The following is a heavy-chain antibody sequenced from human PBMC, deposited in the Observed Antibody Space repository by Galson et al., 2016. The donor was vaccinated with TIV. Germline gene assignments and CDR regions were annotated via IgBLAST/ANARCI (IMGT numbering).Heavy chain of an antibody. Sequence: SLRLSCAASGFTFRSYEIHWVRQAPGKGLEWVAVISPDERIKLYAKSVTGRFTISRDSSNNMLYLQMNSLRAEDKALYYCARDAFLGSPDYFDFWGQGTLVTVSS. J-gene: IGHJ4*02. CDR2: ISPDERIK. CDR1: GFTFRSYE. V-gene: IGHV3-30*04. CDR3: ARDAFLGSPDYFDF. D-gene: IGHD3-3*02.